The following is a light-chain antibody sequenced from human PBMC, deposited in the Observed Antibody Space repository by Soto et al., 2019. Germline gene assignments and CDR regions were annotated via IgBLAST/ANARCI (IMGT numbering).Light chain of an antibody. CDR2: QAS. CDR1: QTISTW. V-gene: IGKV1-5*03. Sequence: DIQMTQSPSTLSASVGDRVTITCRASQTISTWLAWYQHKPGTAPKLLIYQASSLEPGVPSRFSGSGSGTEFTLTISSLQPDDFATYYYQQYSTYSRTFGKGTKVETK. CDR3: QQYSTYSRT. J-gene: IGKJ2*02.